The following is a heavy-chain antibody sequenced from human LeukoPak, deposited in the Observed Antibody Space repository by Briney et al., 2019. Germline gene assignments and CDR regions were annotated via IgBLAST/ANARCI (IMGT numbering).Heavy chain of an antibody. J-gene: IGHJ4*02. CDR2: ISSSSSTI. CDR3: ARDGMVRGVITYFDY. D-gene: IGHD3-10*01. CDR1: GFTFSSYS. Sequence: QPGGSLRLSCAASGFTFSSYSMNWVRQAPGKGLEWVSYISSSSSTIYYADSVKGRFTISRDNAKNSLYLQMNSLRAEDTAVYYCARDGMVRGVITYFDYWGQGTLVTVSS. V-gene: IGHV3-48*04.